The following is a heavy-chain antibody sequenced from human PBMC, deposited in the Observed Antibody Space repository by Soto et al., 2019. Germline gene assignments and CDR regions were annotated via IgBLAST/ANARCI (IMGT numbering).Heavy chain of an antibody. D-gene: IGHD2-8*01. CDR1: GFTFSSYA. CDR3: ARDGLYCTNGVCYEYFDY. V-gene: IGHV3-30-3*01. Sequence: QVQLVESGGGVVQPGRSLRLSCAASGFTFSSYAMHWVRQAPGKGLEWVAVISYDGSNKYYADSVKGRFTISRDNSKNTLYLQMNSLRAEDTAVYYCARDGLYCTNGVCYEYFDYWGQGTLVTVSS. CDR2: ISYDGSNK. J-gene: IGHJ4*02.